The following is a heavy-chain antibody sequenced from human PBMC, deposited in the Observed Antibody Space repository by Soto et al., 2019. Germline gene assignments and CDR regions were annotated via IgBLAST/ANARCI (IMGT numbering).Heavy chain of an antibody. D-gene: IGHD2-21*02. J-gene: IGHJ4*02. CDR1: GDSISSRSYY. Sequence: PSETLSRTCTVTGDSISSRSYYWGWIRQPPGKGLEWIGSIYYSGSTYNNPSLRRRVSRSIDRSKDEFSLQLKSVTAAHTALYFSSRQRTSVVTQAYFDVWGPASRGTVS. CDR2: IYYSGST. V-gene: IGHV4-39*01. CDR3: SRQRTSVVTQAYFDV.